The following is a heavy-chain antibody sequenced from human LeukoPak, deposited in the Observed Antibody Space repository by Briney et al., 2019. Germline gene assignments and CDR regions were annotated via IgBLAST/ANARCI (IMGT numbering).Heavy chain of an antibody. D-gene: IGHD6-19*01. J-gene: IGHJ4*02. CDR3: AREIRKAQWPVPALNY. CDR1: GGTFSSYA. V-gene: IGHV1-69*13. CDR2: IIPIFGTA. Sequence: SVKVSCKASGGTFSSYAISWVRQAPGQGLEWMGGIIPIFGTANYEQKFQGRVAITADESTSTAYMELSSLRSEDTAVYYCAREIRKAQWPVPALNYWGQGTLVTVSS.